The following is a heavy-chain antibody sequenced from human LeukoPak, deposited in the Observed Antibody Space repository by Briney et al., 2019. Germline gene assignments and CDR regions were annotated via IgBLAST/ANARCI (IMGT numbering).Heavy chain of an antibody. Sequence: GGSLRLSCAASGFSFSSYSMNWVRQAPGKGLEYVSYISSGSGTIYYADSVQGRFTISRDNAKNSLYLQMNSLSAEDTAVYYCARAQKYSYDAFDIWGQGTMVTVPS. CDR1: GFSFSSYS. CDR2: ISSGSGTI. J-gene: IGHJ3*02. V-gene: IGHV3-48*04. CDR3: ARAQKYSYDAFDI. D-gene: IGHD4-11*01.